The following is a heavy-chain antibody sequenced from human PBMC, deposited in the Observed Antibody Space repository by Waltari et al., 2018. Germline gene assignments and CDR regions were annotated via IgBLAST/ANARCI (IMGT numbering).Heavy chain of an antibody. CDR2: IRSTSNNYAT. V-gene: IGHV3-73*01. Sequence: EVQLVESGGGLVQPGGSRKLSCAESGFPLGGAAMHWIRQASGKGLEWVRRIRSTSNNYATVYAASMKGRFTISRDDSKNTAYLQMNSLKTEDTAVYYCAKYTKSWLNWGQGTLVTVSS. J-gene: IGHJ4*02. D-gene: IGHD2-2*02. CDR1: GFPLGGAA. CDR3: AKYTKSWLN.